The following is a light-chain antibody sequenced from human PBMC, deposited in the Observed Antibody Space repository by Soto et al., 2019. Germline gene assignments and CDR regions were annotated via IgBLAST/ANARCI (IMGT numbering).Light chain of an antibody. CDR1: STDVGGYNA. CDR2: EVT. Sequence: QSVRSEPASVSVSPGQTITTSCTGTSTDVGGYNAVSWYQHHPGKAPKLIIYEVTHRPSGVSDRFSASKSGNTASLTISGLQAEDEADYYCNSFRVSHLYVFGTGTKVTVL. J-gene: IGLJ1*01. V-gene: IGLV2-14*01. CDR3: NSFRVSHLYV.